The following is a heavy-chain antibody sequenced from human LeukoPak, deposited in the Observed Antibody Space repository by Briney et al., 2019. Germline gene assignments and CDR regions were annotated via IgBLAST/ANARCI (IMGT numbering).Heavy chain of an antibody. D-gene: IGHD4-17*01. CDR2: ISGSDYST. CDR1: GFTFSNYE. Sequence: PGGSLRLSCAASGFTFSNYELNWVRQAPGKGLEWVSAISGSDYSTYYADSVKGRFTISRDTSKNTLYLQMNSLRAEDTAVYYCAKLAVTTFHYFDYWGQGTLVTVSS. J-gene: IGHJ4*02. CDR3: AKLAVTTFHYFDY. V-gene: IGHV3-23*01.